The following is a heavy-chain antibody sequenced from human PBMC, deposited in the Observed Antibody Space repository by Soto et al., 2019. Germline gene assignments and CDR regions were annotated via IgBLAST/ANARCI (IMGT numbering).Heavy chain of an antibody. CDR3: VRVGRLGGY. D-gene: IGHD3-16*01. V-gene: IGHV3-7*03. J-gene: IGHJ4*02. CDR2: IKQDGSEK. Sequence: EVQLVESGGGLVQPWGPLRLSCAASGFTFSSYWMSWVRQAPGKGLEWVANIKQDGSEKYYVDSVKGRFTISRDNAKNSLYLQMNSLRAEDTAVFYCVRVGRLGGYWGQGTLVTVSS. CDR1: GFTFSSYW.